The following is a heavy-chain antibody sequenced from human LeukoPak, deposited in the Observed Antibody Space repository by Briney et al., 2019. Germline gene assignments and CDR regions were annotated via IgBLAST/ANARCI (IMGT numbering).Heavy chain of an antibody. CDR2: INPSGGST. D-gene: IGHD3-22*01. CDR1: GYTFTSYG. J-gene: IGHJ3*02. V-gene: IGHV1-46*01. Sequence: ASVKVSCKASGYTFTSYGISWVRQAPGQGLEWMGIINPSGGSTSYAQKFQGRVTMTRDMSTSTVYMELSSLRSEDTAVYYCARGRHYYDSSDYYYEGDAFDIWGQGTMVTVSS. CDR3: ARGRHYYDSSDYYYEGDAFDI.